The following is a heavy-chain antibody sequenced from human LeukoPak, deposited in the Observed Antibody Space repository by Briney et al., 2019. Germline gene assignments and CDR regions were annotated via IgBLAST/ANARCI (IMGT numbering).Heavy chain of an antibody. Sequence: GGSLRLSCAASGFTFSSYAMHWVRQAPGKGLEWVAVISYDGSNKYYADSVKGQFTISRDNSKNTLYLQMNSLRAEDTAVYYCAREEMADAFDIWGQGTMVTVSS. D-gene: IGHD5-24*01. V-gene: IGHV3-30*01. CDR1: GFTFSSYA. J-gene: IGHJ3*02. CDR2: ISYDGSNK. CDR3: AREEMADAFDI.